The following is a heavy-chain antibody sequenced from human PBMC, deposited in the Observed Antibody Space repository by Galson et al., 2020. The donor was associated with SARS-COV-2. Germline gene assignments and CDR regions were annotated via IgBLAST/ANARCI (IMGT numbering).Heavy chain of an antibody. Sequence: GGSLRLSCAASGFTFSSYGMHWVRQAPGKGLEWVAVISYDGSNTYYADSVKGRFTISRDNSKNTLYLQMNSLRAEDTAVYYCAKDSEPPLNIVVVGAATLIDYWGQGTLVTVSS. D-gene: IGHD2-15*01. CDR2: ISYDGSNT. J-gene: IGHJ4*02. CDR3: AKDSEPPLNIVVVGAATLIDY. CDR1: GFTFSSYG. V-gene: IGHV3-30*18.